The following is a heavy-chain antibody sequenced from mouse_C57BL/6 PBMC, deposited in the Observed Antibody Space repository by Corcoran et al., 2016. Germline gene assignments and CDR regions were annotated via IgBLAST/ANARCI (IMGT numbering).Heavy chain of an antibody. D-gene: IGHD4-1*01. CDR2: INPNNGGT. J-gene: IGHJ3*01. V-gene: IGHV1-18*01. CDR1: GYTFTDYN. CDR3: ARLGGAY. Sequence: EVQLQQSGPELVKPGASVKIPCKASGYTFTDYNMDWVKQSHGKSLEWIGDINPNNGGTIYNQKFKGKATLTVDKSSSTAYMELRSLTTEDSAIYYCARLGGAYWGQGTLVTVSA.